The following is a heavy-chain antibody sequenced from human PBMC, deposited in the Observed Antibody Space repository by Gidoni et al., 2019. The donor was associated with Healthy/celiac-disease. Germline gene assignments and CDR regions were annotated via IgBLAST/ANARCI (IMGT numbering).Heavy chain of an antibody. Sequence: EVQLVESGGGLVQPGRSLRLSCAASGFTFDDYAMHWVRQAPGKGLEGVSGISWNSGSIGYADSVKGRFTISRDNAKNSLYLQMNSLRAEDTALYYCAKDDRGYDGGAFDIWGQGTMVTVSS. CDR2: ISWNSGSI. D-gene: IGHD3-10*01. J-gene: IGHJ3*02. CDR3: AKDDRGYDGGAFDI. V-gene: IGHV3-9*01. CDR1: GFTFDDYA.